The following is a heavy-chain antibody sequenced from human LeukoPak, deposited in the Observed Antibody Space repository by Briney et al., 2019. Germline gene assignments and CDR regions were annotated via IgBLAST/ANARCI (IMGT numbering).Heavy chain of an antibody. CDR1: GFPFNIYG. J-gene: IGHJ4*02. V-gene: IGHV3-23*01. CDR3: AKGSSPYSSYTSVDY. CDR2: VGGGNDI. Sequence: PGGSLRLSCAASGFPFNIYGMSWVRQAPGKGLEWVSSVGGGNDIHYADSVKGRFTISRDNSKNTLYLQMNSLRAEDTAVYYCAKGSSPYSSYTSVDYWGQRTLVTVSS. D-gene: IGHD6-6*01.